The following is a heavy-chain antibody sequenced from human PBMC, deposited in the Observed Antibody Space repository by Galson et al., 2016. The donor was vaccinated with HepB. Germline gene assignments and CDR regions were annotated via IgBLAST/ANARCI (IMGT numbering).Heavy chain of an antibody. Sequence: SLRLSCAASGFTFSSYAMSWVRQAPGKGLEWISSISGSGQNTYYRDSVEGRFTSSRDNSKNTLYLQMNSLRAEDTATYFCAGVGPSGYFFDSWGQGALVIVSS. CDR1: GFTFSSYA. D-gene: IGHD3-22*01. V-gene: IGHV3-23*01. CDR2: ISGSGQNT. J-gene: IGHJ4*02. CDR3: AGVGPSGYFFDS.